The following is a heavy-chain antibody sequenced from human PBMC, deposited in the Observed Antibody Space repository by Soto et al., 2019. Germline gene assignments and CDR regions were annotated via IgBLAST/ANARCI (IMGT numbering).Heavy chain of an antibody. CDR1: VGTFSSYA. Sequence: QVQLVQSGAEVKKPGSSVKVSCKASVGTFSSYAISWVRQAPGQGLEWMGGIIPIFGTANYAQKFQGRVTITADEATRTAYMELSSLRAEDKAVYYCARGDIVVVPAAPPYYYYYYGMDVWGQGTTVTVSS. V-gene: IGHV1-69*01. CDR2: IIPIFGTA. CDR3: ARGDIVVVPAAPPYYYYYYGMDV. D-gene: IGHD2-2*01. J-gene: IGHJ6*02.